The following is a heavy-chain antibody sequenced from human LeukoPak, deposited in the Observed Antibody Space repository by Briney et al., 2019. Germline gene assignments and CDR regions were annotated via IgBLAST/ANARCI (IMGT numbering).Heavy chain of an antibody. CDR1: GFTFSSYG. CDR3: AKDPTIAAAGTDY. V-gene: IGHV3-33*06. Sequence: GGSLRLSCAASGFTFSSYGMHWVRQAPGKGLEWVAVIWYDGSNKYYADSVKGRFVISRDNSKNTLYLQMNSLRAEDTAVYYCAKDPTIAAAGTDYWGQGTLVTVSS. D-gene: IGHD6-13*01. CDR2: IWYDGSNK. J-gene: IGHJ4*02.